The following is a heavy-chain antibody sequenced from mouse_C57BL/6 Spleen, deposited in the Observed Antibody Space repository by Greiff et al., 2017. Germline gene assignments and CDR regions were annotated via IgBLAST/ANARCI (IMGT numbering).Heavy chain of an antibody. Sequence: VQLQQPGAELVKPGASVKMSCKASGYTFTSYWITWVKQRPGQGLEWIGDIYPGSGSTNYNEKFKSKATLTVDTSSSTAYMQLSSLTSEDSAVYYCASSRQFITTVVANGDYAMDYWGQGTSVTVSS. CDR2: IYPGSGST. CDR1: GYTFTSYW. D-gene: IGHD1-1*01. CDR3: ASSRQFITTVVANGDYAMDY. J-gene: IGHJ4*01. V-gene: IGHV1-55*01.